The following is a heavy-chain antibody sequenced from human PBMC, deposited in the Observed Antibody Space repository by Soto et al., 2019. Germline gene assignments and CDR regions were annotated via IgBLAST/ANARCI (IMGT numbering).Heavy chain of an antibody. CDR2: ISSSSSYI. V-gene: IGHV3-21*01. CDR1: GFTFSSYS. Sequence: PGGSLRLSCAASGFTFSSYSMNWVRQAPGKGLEWVSSISSSSSYIYYADSVKGRFTISRDNAKNSLYLQMNSLRAEDTAVYYCARYKAAAGIYYYYMDVWGKGTTVTVSS. CDR3: ARYKAAAGIYYYYMDV. J-gene: IGHJ6*03. D-gene: IGHD6-13*01.